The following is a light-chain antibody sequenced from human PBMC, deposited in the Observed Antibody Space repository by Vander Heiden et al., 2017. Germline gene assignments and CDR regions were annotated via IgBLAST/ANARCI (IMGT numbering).Light chain of an antibody. V-gene: IGKV2-30*01. J-gene: IGKJ2*01. CDR2: KVS. CDR3: MQGTHWPYT. CDR1: QSLVYSDGNTY. Sequence: VTIQSPLARPVTLGQPASSSCRSSQSLVYSDGNTYLNWFHQRPGQSPRRLIYKVSNRDTGVPDRFSGSVSGTDFILRISRVEAEDVGVYYCMQGTHWPYTFGQGTNLEIK.